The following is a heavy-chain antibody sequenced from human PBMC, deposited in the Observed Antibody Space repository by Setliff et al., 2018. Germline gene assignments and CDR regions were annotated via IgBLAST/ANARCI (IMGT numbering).Heavy chain of an antibody. CDR3: ARGGVFGYWYFDL. CDR2: IYTGGNT. V-gene: IGHV3-53*01. D-gene: IGHD3-10*02. CDR1: GFTVSGNY. Sequence: GGSLRLSCAGSGFTVSGNYMHWVRQAPGKGLEWVSVIYTGGNTLYADSVKGRFTISRDNSKNTLYLQMNSLSPEDTAVYYCARGGVFGYWYFDLWGRGALVTVS. J-gene: IGHJ2*01.